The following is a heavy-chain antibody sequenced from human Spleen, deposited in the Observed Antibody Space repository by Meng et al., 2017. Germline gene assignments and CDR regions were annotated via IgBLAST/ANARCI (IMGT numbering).Heavy chain of an antibody. CDR1: GFSLGTGGVA. D-gene: IGHD6-6*01. Sequence: QITFKESGPTLVKPTQTLTPTSTFSGFSLGTGGVAVGWFRQPPGKALEWLAAISWDDVKRYSPYLESRLTITKDAFKNQVILTMTNMDPVDTATYYCAHRGVAAIGNWFDPWGPGTLVTVSS. J-gene: IGHJ5*02. CDR2: ISWDDVK. CDR3: AHRGVAAIGNWFDP. V-gene: IGHV2-5*02.